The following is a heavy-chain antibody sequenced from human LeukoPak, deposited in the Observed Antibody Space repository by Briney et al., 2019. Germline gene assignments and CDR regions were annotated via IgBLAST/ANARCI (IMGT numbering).Heavy chain of an antibody. D-gene: IGHD6-19*01. V-gene: IGHV4-38-2*02. CDR3: ARGGSGWEIDY. CDR2: IYHSGST. Sequence: SETLSLTCTVSGYSISSGYYWGWIRQPPGKGLEWIGSIYHSGSTYYNPSLKSRVTISVDTSKNQFSLKLGSVTAADTAMYYCARGGSGWEIDYWGQGTLVTVSS. J-gene: IGHJ4*02. CDR1: GYSISSGYY.